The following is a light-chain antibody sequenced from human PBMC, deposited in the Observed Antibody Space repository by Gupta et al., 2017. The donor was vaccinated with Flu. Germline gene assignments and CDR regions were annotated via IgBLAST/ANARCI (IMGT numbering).Light chain of an antibody. V-gene: IGKV2-30*01. Sequence: DVVMTQSPLSLPVTLGQPASISCRSSQSLVDSDGNTYLNWFQQRPGQSPRRLIYKVSNRDSGVPDRFSGSGSGTDFTLKISRGEAEDVGVYYCKQRKHWPITFGRGTKVEIK. CDR2: KVS. CDR3: KQRKHWPIT. J-gene: IGKJ4*01. CDR1: QSLVDSDGNTY.